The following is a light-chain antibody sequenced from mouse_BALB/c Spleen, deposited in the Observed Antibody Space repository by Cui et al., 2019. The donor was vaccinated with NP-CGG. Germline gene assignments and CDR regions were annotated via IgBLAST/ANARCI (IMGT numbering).Light chain of an antibody. Sequence: QAVVTQASALTTSPGETVTLTCRSSTAAATTSNYANWVQEKPDHLFTGLIGGTNNRAPGVPARFSGSLIGDKAALTITGAQTEDEAIYFCALWYSNHWVFGGGTKLTVL. V-gene: IGLV1*01. CDR2: GTN. CDR1: TAAATTSNY. J-gene: IGLJ1*01. CDR3: ALWYSNHWV.